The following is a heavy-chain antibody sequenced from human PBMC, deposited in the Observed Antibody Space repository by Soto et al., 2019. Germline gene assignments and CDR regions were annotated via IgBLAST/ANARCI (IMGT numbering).Heavy chain of an antibody. CDR3: ARKDNGGKGAFDI. Sequence: QVQLVESGGGVVQPGRSLRLSCAASGFTFSSYTMHWVRQAPGKGLEWVAVMSYDARNTYYADSVKGRFTISRDNSKNTLYLQMNSLRAEDTAVFYCARKDNGGKGAFDIWGQGTMVTVS. CDR2: MSYDARNT. J-gene: IGHJ3*02. D-gene: IGHD2-8*01. V-gene: IGHV3-30-3*01. CDR1: GFTFSSYT.